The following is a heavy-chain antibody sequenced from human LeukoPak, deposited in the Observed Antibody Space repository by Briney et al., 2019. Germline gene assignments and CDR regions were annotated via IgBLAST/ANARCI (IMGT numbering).Heavy chain of an antibody. CDR2: IYTSGST. CDR1: GGSISSGSYY. J-gene: IGHJ3*02. D-gene: IGHD6-13*01. CDR3: AREAPSSIPVAFDI. V-gene: IGHV4-61*02. Sequence: PSETLSLTCTVSGGSISSGSYYWSWIRQPAGKGLEWIGRIYTSGSTNYNPSLKSRVTISVDTSKNQFSLKLSSVTAADTAVYYCAREAPSSIPVAFDIWGQGTMVTVSS.